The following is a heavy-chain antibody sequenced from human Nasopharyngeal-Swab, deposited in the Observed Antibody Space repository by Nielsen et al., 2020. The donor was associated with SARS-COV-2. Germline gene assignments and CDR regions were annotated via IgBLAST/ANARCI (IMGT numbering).Heavy chain of an antibody. CDR1: GFTLGNYW. CDR3: ARGGDSSSSGVFNY. V-gene: IGHV3-7*01. CDR2: INQDGSEK. J-gene: IGHJ4*02. D-gene: IGHD6-6*01. Sequence: GGSLRLSCAASGFTLGNYWMSWVRQAPGKGLEWVANINQDGSEKYYVDSVKGRFTISRDNAKNSLYLQMNSLRAEDTAVYYCARGGDSSSSGVFNYWGQGTLVTVSS.